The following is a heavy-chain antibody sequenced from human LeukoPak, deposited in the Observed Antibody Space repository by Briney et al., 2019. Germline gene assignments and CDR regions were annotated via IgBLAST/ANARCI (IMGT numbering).Heavy chain of an antibody. D-gene: IGHD4-23*01. Sequence: PSETLSLTCTVSGGSVSSGSYYWSWIRQPPGKGLEWIGYIYYSGSTNYSPSLKSRVTISVDTSKNQFSLKLTSVTAADTAVYYCAREADSGKGPNFDYWGQGTLVTVSS. CDR3: AREADSGKGPNFDY. CDR2: IYYSGST. J-gene: IGHJ4*02. CDR1: GGSVSSGSYY. V-gene: IGHV4-61*01.